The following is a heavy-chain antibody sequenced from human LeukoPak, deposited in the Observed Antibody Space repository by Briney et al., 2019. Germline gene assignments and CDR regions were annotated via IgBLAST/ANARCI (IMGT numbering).Heavy chain of an antibody. CDR1: GYIFTTYG. D-gene: IGHD1-26*01. CDR3: ARDHGFSGGSYFDTFDI. J-gene: IGHJ3*02. Sequence: GASVKVSCKASGYIFTTYGISWVRQAPGQGLEWMGWISGYSDDTNYAQKLQGRVTMTTDTSTSTAYMELRSLTSDDTAAYYCARDHGFSGGSYFDTFDIWGRGTMVTVSS. V-gene: IGHV1-18*01. CDR2: ISGYSDDT.